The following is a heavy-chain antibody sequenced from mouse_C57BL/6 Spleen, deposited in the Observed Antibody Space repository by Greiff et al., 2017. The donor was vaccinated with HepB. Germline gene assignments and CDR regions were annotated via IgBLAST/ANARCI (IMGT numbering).Heavy chain of an antibody. CDR2: IYPGSGST. V-gene: IGHV1-55*01. Sequence: VQLQQSGAELVKPGASVKMSCKASGYTFTSYWITWVKQRPGQGLEWIGDIYPGSGSTNYNDKLKSKATLTVDTSSSTAYMQLSSLTSEDSAVYYFVIYYGNYVFFDYWGQGTTLTVSS. CDR1: GYTFTSYW. CDR3: VIYYGNYVFFDY. D-gene: IGHD2-1*01. J-gene: IGHJ2*01.